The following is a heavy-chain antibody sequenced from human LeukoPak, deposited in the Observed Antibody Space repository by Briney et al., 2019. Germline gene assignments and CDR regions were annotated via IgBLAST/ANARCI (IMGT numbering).Heavy chain of an antibody. Sequence: NPGGSLRLSCAASGFTFSSYSINWVRQAPGKGLEWVSSISSSSSYIYYADSVKGRFTISRDNAKNSLYLQMNSLRAEDTAVYYCARDLPLLHYGMDVWGQGTTVTVSS. J-gene: IGHJ6*02. CDR3: ARDLPLLHYGMDV. V-gene: IGHV3-21*01. CDR1: GFTFSSYS. D-gene: IGHD2-15*01. CDR2: ISSSSSYI.